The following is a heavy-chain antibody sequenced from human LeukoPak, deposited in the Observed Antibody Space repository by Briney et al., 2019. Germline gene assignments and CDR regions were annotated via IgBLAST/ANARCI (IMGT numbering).Heavy chain of an antibody. CDR2: IYYSGST. CDR3: AKRIAVAGTGDNLFDP. V-gene: IGHV4-39*01. Sequence: SETLSLTCTVSGGSISSSSYYWGWIRQPPGKGLEWIGSIYYSGSTYYNPSLKSRVTISVDTSKNQFSLKLSSVTAADTAVYYCAKRIAVAGTGDNLFDPWGQGTLVTVSS. D-gene: IGHD6-19*01. J-gene: IGHJ5*02. CDR1: GGSISSSSYY.